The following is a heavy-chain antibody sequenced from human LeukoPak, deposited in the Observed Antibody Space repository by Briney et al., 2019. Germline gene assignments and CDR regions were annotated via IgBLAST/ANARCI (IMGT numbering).Heavy chain of an antibody. J-gene: IGHJ4*02. Sequence: SETLSLTCTVSGESIKSFYWSWIRQPAGKGLERIGRIYTSGSTNYSPSLKSRVTMSVDTSKNQFSLKLSSVTAADTAVYYCARDVVAAVGSFDYWGQGTQVTVSS. CDR1: GESIKSFY. D-gene: IGHD2-2*01. CDR2: IYTSGST. V-gene: IGHV4-4*07. CDR3: ARDVVAAVGSFDY.